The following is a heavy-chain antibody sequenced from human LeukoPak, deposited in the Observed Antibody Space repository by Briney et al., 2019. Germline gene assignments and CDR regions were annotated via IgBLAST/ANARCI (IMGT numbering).Heavy chain of an antibody. Sequence: SETLSLTCTVSGGSISSHYWSWIRQPPGKGLEWIGYIYYSGTTNYNPSLKSRVTISVDTSQNQFSLTLKSVTAADTAVFYCARRPHNWGFDYWGQGILVTVSS. D-gene: IGHD7-27*01. J-gene: IGHJ4*02. CDR1: GGSISSHY. CDR3: ARRPHNWGFDY. V-gene: IGHV4-59*08. CDR2: IYYSGTT.